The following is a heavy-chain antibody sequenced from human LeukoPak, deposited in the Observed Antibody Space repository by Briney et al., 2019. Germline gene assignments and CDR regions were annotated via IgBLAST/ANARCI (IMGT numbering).Heavy chain of an antibody. J-gene: IGHJ6*03. D-gene: IGHD2-15*01. CDR1: GFAFSSYG. CDR2: IRYDGSNK. V-gene: IGHV3-30*02. Sequence: GGSLRLSCAASGFAFSSYGMHWVRQAPGKGLEWVAFIRYDGSNKYYADSVKGRFTISRDNSKNTLYLQMNSLRAEDTAVYYCRAASHYYYYYVDVWGKGTTVTVSS. CDR3: RAASHYYYYYVDV.